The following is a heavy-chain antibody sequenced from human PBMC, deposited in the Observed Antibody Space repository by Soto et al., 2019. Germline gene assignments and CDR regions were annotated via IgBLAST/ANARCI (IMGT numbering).Heavy chain of an antibody. CDR3: ARDRDAYYYGSGTFQATH. V-gene: IGHV3-11*01. CDR2: ISSSGGTT. Sequence: QVQVVESGGGLVKPGGSLRLSCAASGFTFSDYYMTWIRQSPGKGLECVSYISSSGGTTYYADSVKGRFTISRDNAKNSLSLQMNSLRVEDSAVYYCARDRDAYYYGSGTFQATHWGQATVATVSS. D-gene: IGHD3-10*01. J-gene: IGHJ4*02. CDR1: GFTFSDYY.